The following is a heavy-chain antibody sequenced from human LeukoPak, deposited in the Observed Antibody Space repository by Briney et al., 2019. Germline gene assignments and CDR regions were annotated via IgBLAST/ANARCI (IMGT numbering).Heavy chain of an antibody. J-gene: IGHJ4*02. Sequence: GGSLRLSCAASGFTFSSYEMNWVRQAPGKGLEWVSYISSSGSTIYYADSVKGRFTISRDNAKNSLYLQMNSLRAEDRAVYYCARETYYGDYEDYWGQGTLVTVSS. CDR3: ARETYYGDYEDY. D-gene: IGHD4-17*01. V-gene: IGHV3-48*03. CDR2: ISSSGSTI. CDR1: GFTFSSYE.